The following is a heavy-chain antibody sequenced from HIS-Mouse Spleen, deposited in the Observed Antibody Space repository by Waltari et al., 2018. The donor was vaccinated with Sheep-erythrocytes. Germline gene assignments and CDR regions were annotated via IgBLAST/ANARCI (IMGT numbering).Heavy chain of an antibody. D-gene: IGHD1-7*01. CDR1: GFTVSSNY. Sequence: EVQLVESGGGLVQPGGSLRLSCAASGFTVSSNYMSWVRQAPGKGLEGVSGSYSGGSTYYADSVKGRFTISIDNSKNTLYLQMNSLRAEDTAVYYCARDSNWNYAFDIWGQGTMVTVSS. J-gene: IGHJ3*02. CDR3: ARDSNWNYAFDI. V-gene: IGHV3-66*01. CDR2: SYSGGST.